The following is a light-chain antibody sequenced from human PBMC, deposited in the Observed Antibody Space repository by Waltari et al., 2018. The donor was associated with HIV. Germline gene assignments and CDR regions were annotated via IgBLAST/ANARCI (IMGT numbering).Light chain of an antibody. Sequence: SFELTQPPSVSVSPGQTARITCSGDALPKQFAYWYQQKPGQAPVLIIYQDTERPAGIPERFSGSSSGTRFTLTVSGVQAEDEADYYCQSADSSGTWVFGGGTKLTVL. CDR3: QSADSSGTWV. CDR1: ALPKQF. J-gene: IGLJ3*02. V-gene: IGLV3-25*03. CDR2: QDT.